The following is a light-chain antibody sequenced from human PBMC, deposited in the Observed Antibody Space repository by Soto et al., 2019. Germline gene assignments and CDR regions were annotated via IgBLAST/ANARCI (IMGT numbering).Light chain of an antibody. Sequence: DIVMTQSPDSLAVSLGERATINCKSSQSVLYSSNNKKYLAWYQQKPGQPPKLLIYWASTRESGVPDRFSGSGSGTDFTLTISILQDEDVAVYYCQQYYSTPRTFGQGTKVEIK. V-gene: IGKV4-1*01. CDR2: WAS. CDR1: QSVLYSSNNKKY. J-gene: IGKJ1*01. CDR3: QQYYSTPRT.